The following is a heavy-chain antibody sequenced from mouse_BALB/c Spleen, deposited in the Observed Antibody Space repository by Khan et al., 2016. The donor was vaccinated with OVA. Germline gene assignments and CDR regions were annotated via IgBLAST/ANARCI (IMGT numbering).Heavy chain of an antibody. J-gene: IGHJ1*01. Sequence: EVQLQQSGPELVKPGASVKMSCKASGYTFTDYYMKWMKQSHGKSLEWIGDINPNNGDTFYNQKFKGKATMTVDKSSSTAYMQLNSLTSEDSAVYYCARGLCDVWGAGTTVTVSS. CDR2: INPNNGDT. CDR3: ARGLCDV. V-gene: IGHV1-26*01. CDR1: GYTFTDYY.